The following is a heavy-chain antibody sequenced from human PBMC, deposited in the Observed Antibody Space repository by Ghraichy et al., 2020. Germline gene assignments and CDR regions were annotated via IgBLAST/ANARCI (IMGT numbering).Heavy chain of an antibody. V-gene: IGHV3-53*01. D-gene: IGHD6-6*01. Sequence: GSLRLSCAASGFTVSSNYMSWVRQAPGKGLEWVSSIYGGGNTYYGDSVKGRFTISRDNSKNTLYLQMNSLRVEDTAVYFCARGGAARPQYYYYMDVWGKGTTVTVSS. CDR2: IYGGGNT. CDR3: ARGGAARPQYYYYMDV. J-gene: IGHJ6*03. CDR1: GFTVSSNY.